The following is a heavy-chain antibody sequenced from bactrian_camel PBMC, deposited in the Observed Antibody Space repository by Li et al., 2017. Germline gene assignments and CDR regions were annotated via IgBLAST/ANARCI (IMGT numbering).Heavy chain of an antibody. J-gene: IGHJ4*01. CDR3: TTGRLSGWASLD. Sequence: QVQLVESGGGLVQPGGSLRLSCHVAGFTFSRYVFDWVRQVPGKGLEWVSGIESDGSTTYYADSVKARFTISRDNAKNTLYLQMNSLKSEDTALYYCTTGRLSGWASLDWGQGTRVTVS. CDR2: IESDGSTT. V-gene: IGHV3S6*01. D-gene: IGHD5*01. CDR1: GFTFSRYV.